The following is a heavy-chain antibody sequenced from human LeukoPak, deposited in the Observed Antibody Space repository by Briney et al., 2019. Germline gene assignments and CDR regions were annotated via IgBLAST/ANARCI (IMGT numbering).Heavy chain of an antibody. J-gene: IGHJ6*03. D-gene: IGHD3-3*01. CDR3: ARDGKITIFGVVTQIYYMDV. V-gene: IGHV1-69*13. CDR2: IIPIFGTA. Sequence: APVKVSCKASGGTFSSYAISWVRQAPGQGLEWMGGIIPIFGTANYAQKFQGRVTITADESTSTAYMELSSLRSEDTAVYYCARDGKITIFGVVTQIYYMDVWGKGTTVTVSS. CDR1: GGTFSSYA.